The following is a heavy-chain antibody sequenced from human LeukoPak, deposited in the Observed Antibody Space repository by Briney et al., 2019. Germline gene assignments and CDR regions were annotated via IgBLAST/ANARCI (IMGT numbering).Heavy chain of an antibody. CDR3: ARGPNRITMMIGDAFDI. Sequence: SETLSLTCTVSGGSISSYYWSWIRQPAGKGLEWIGRIYASGSTSYNPSLKSRVTMSVDTSKNQFSLKLSSVTAADTAVYYCARGPNRITMMIGDAFDIWGQGTMVTISS. V-gene: IGHV4-4*07. J-gene: IGHJ3*02. CDR1: GGSISSYY. CDR2: IYASGST. D-gene: IGHD3-22*01.